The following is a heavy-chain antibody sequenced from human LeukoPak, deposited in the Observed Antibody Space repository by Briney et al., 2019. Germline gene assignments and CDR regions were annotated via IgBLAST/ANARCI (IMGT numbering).Heavy chain of an antibody. Sequence: GGSLRLSCAASGFTFSDNWMTWVRQAPGKGLEWVANIDQAGREKNYVDSVKGRFTISRDNAKNSLYLQMNSLRVEDTAVYYCARVLYSYGLEYFDYWGQGTLVTVSS. CDR3: ARVLYSYGLEYFDY. CDR1: GFTFSDNW. V-gene: IGHV3-7*01. CDR2: IDQAGREK. J-gene: IGHJ4*02. D-gene: IGHD5-18*01.